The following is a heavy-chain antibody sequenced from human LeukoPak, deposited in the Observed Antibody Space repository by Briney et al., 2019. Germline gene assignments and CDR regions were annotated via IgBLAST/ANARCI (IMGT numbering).Heavy chain of an antibody. CDR2: ISGSGGST. J-gene: IGHJ4*02. CDR1: GFTFSSYA. Sequence: GGSLRLSCAASGFTFSSYAMSWVRQAPGKGLEWGSAISGSGGSTYYADSVKGRFTISRDNSKNTLYLQMNSLRAEDTAVYYCAKDQGGYNSYYFDYWGQGTLVTVSS. V-gene: IGHV3-23*01. CDR3: AKDQGGYNSYYFDY. D-gene: IGHD5-24*01.